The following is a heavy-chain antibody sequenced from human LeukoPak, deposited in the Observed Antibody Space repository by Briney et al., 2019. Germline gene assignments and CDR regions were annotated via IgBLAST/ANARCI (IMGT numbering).Heavy chain of an antibody. V-gene: IGHV4-39*01. CDR2: IYYSGSS. CDR3: VGGWYYDSSGFQADYYFDY. J-gene: IGHJ4*02. D-gene: IGHD3-22*01. Sequence: SETLSLTCTVSGGSISSSSYYWGWIRQPPGKGLEWIGSIYYSGSSYYNPSLKSRVTISVDTSKNQFSLKLSSVTAADTAVYYCVGGWYYDSSGFQADYYFDYWGQGTLVTVSS. CDR1: GGSISSSSYY.